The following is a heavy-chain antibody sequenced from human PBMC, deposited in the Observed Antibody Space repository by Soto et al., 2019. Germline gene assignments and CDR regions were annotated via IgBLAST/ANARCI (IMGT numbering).Heavy chain of an antibody. CDR1: GFSFNNYW. CDR2: ITEDESEK. D-gene: IGHD2-21*01. CDR3: ARIVSGNSPL. J-gene: IGHJ4*02. V-gene: IGHV3-7*01. Sequence: EVQLVESGGGLVQPGGSLRLSCAGSGFSFNNYWMTWVRQSPGKGLEWVASITEDESEKHYADSVKGRFAISRDNAKNSLYLQMNSLRAEDTALYYCARIVSGNSPLWGKGTLVTVSS.